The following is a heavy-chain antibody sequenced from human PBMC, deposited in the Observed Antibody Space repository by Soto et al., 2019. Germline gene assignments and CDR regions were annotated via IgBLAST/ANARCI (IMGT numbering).Heavy chain of an antibody. J-gene: IGHJ4*02. CDR2: TYYRSRWYN. CDR1: GDSVSGNSAA. D-gene: IGHD3-16*01. Sequence: SQTLSLTCAISGDSVSGNSAAWNWIRQSPSRGLEWLGRTYYRSRWYNDYAVSVKSRITVTPDTSKNQFSLHLNSVTPEDAAVYYCARELPYYVSSDSYLDYWGQGALVTVSS. CDR3: ARELPYYVSSDSYLDY. V-gene: IGHV6-1*01.